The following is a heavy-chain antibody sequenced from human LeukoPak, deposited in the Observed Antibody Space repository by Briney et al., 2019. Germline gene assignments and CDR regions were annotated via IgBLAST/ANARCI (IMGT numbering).Heavy chain of an antibody. CDR2: ISSSSSYI. V-gene: IGHV3-21*01. CDR1: GFTFSSYS. CDR3: ARVPNCSGGSCYAEGDY. Sequence: GGSLRLSCAASGFTFSSYSMNWVRQAPGKGLEWVSSISSSSSYIYYADSVKGRFTISRDNAKNSLYLQMNSLRAEDTAVYYCARVPNCSGGSCYAEGDYWGQGTLVTVSS. D-gene: IGHD2-15*01. J-gene: IGHJ4*02.